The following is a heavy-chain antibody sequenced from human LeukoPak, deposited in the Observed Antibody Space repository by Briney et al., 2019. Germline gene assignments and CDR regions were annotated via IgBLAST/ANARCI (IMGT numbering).Heavy chain of an antibody. CDR2: IYYSGST. J-gene: IGHJ4*02. CDR1: GGSISSYY. CDR3: ARRPDNYYDSSGYYDY. V-gene: IGHV4-59*01. Sequence: SETLSLTCTVSGGSISSYYWSWIRQPPGKGLEWIGYIYYSGSTNYNPSLKGRVTISVDTSKNQFSLKLSSVTAADTAVYYCARRPDNYYDSSGYYDYWGQGTLVTVSS. D-gene: IGHD3-22*01.